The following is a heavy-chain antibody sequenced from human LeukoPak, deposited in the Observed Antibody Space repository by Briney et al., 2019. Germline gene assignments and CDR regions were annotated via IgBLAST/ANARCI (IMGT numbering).Heavy chain of an antibody. J-gene: IGHJ3*01. D-gene: IGHD3/OR15-3a*01. CDR1: GDSIISNIYL. V-gene: IGHV4-39*01. Sequence: ASETLSLTCTVSGDSIISNIYLWDWVRLPPGKGLEWIGATFYTGRTFYSPSLKSRVTISVDTSKNQFSLDLSSATAADTAVYYCARRRHNFDFYDVWGQGTRVTVSS. CDR3: ARRRHNFDFYDV. CDR2: TFYTGRT.